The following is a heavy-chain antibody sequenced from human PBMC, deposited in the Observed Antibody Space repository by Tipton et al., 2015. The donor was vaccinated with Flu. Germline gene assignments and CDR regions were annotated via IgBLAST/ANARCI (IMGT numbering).Heavy chain of an antibody. D-gene: IGHD6-25*01. CDR3: ARQIYISGELGYDYYYMDV. V-gene: IGHV1-69*01. CDR2: IVCRSGIP. J-gene: IGHJ6*03. Sequence: QLVQSGAEVKKPGSSVKVSCKASGGTFNSYTISWVRQAPGQGPEWMGGIVCRSGIPNYAQKFHGRVTLTADESTTTVYMELSSLRSDDTAVYFCARQIYISGELGYDYYYMDVWGRGTTVTVSS. CDR1: GGTFNSYT.